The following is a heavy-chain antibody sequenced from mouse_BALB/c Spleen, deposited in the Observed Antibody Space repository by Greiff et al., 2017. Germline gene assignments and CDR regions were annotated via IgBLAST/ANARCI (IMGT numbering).Heavy chain of an antibody. D-gene: IGHD1-1*01. CDR2: ISYSGST. V-gene: IGHV3-2*02. CDR1: GYSITSDYA. CDR3: ARRILRNYFDY. J-gene: IGHJ2*01. Sequence: EVKLMESGPGLVKPSQSLSLTCTVTGYSITSDYAWNWIRQFPGNKLEWMGYISYSGSTSYNPSLKSRISITRDTSKNQFFLQLNSVTTEDTATYYCARRILRNYFDYWGQGTTLTVSS.